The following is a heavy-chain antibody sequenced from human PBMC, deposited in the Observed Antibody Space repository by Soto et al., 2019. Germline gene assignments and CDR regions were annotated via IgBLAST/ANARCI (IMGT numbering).Heavy chain of an antibody. J-gene: IGHJ4*02. D-gene: IGHD3-22*01. CDR1: GFTFSSYG. CDR2: ISYDGSNK. V-gene: IGHV3-30*18. Sequence: QVQLVESGGGVVQPGRSLRLSCAASGFTFSSYGMHWVRQAPGKGLEWVAVISYDGSNKYSADSVKGRFTISRDNSKNTLYLQMNSLRAEDTAVYYCAKDWHYYDKGHYYFDYWGQGTLVTVSS. CDR3: AKDWHYYDKGHYYFDY.